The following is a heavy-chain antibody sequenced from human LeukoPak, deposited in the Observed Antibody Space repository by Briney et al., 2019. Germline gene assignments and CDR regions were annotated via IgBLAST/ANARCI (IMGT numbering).Heavy chain of an antibody. CDR3: AKCDGSLVAY. CDR2: ISGSGGST. V-gene: IGHV3-23*01. D-gene: IGHD2-21*02. J-gene: IGHJ4*02. Sequence: GGSLRLSCAASRFTFSIYAMNWVRQAPGKGLEWVSTISGSGGSTYYADSVKGRFTISRDNSKNTLYLQMNSLRAEDTAVYYCAKCDGSLVAYWGQGTLVTVSS. CDR1: RFTFSIYA.